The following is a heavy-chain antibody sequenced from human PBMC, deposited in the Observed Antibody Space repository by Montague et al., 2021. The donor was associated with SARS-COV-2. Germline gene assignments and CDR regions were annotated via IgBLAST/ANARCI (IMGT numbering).Heavy chain of an antibody. Sequence: SETLSLTCTVSGGSISGYYWSWIRQPPGKGLEWIGDIYYSRSTNYNPSLKSRVTISVDTSKNQFSLKLSSVTAADTAVYYCARGFDYWGQGTLVTVSS. CDR2: IYYSRST. CDR1: GGSISGYY. CDR3: ARGFDY. J-gene: IGHJ4*02. V-gene: IGHV4-59*01.